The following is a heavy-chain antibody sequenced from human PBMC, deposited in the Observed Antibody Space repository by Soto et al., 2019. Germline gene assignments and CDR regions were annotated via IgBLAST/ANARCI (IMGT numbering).Heavy chain of an antibody. J-gene: IGHJ5*02. CDR1: GFTFDDYT. CDR3: AKDWGGGSSNTWFDP. CDR2: ISWDGGST. V-gene: IGHV3-43*01. D-gene: IGHD1-26*01. Sequence: EVQLVESGGVVVQPGGSLRLSCAASGFTFDDYTMHWVRQAPGKGLEWVSLISWDGGSTYYADSVKGRFTISRDNSKNSLYLQMNSLRTEDTALYYCAKDWGGGSSNTWFDPWGQGTLVTVSS.